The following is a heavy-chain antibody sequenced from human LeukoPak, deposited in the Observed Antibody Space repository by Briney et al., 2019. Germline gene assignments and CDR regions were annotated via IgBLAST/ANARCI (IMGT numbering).Heavy chain of an antibody. CDR2: IWYDGSNK. CDR3: ARDPAEYYYYCGMDV. J-gene: IGHJ6*01. V-gene: IGHV3-33*01. CDR1: GFTCSSYG. Sequence: GGSLRLSCAASGFTCSSYGMHWVRQAPGKGLEWVAVIWYDGSNKYYADSVKGRFTISRDNSKNPVYLQMNSLGAEDTAVYYCARDPAEYYYYCGMDVGGQETTVTV.